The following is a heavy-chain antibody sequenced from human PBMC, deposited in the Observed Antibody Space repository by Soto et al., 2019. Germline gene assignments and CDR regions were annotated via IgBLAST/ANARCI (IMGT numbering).Heavy chain of an antibody. CDR2: IYYTGTT. CDR1: GDSISSYY. CDR3: ARLGGFYQSLDS. J-gene: IGHJ5*01. Sequence: QVHLQESGPGLVKASETLSLTCTVSGDSISSYYWSWIRQPPGKGLEWIGYIYYTGTTTYNPSFKIRLTISVDSSKNQFSLNLTSVSATDTAVYYCARLGGFYQSLDSWGQGTLVTVSS. D-gene: IGHD3-22*01. V-gene: IGHV4-59*08.